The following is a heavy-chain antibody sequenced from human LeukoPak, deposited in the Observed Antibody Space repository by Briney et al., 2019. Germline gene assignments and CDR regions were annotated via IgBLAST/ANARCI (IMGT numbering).Heavy chain of an antibody. D-gene: IGHD4-17*01. CDR3: ARDGGDYGDHLDY. CDR1: GFTFSSYW. Sequence: GGSLRLSCAASGFTFSSYWMSWVRQAPGKGLEWVANIKQDGSEKYYVDSVKGRFTISRDNAKNSLYLQMNGLRAEDTAVYYCARDGGDYGDHLDYWGQGTLVTVSS. V-gene: IGHV3-7*01. J-gene: IGHJ4*02. CDR2: IKQDGSEK.